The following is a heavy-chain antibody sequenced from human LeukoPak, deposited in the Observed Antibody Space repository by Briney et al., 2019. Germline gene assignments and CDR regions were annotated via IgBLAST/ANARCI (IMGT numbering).Heavy chain of an antibody. D-gene: IGHD2-2*01. V-gene: IGHV4-59*12. Sequence: SETPSLTCTVSGDSISSYYWNWIRQPPGKGLEWIGYIYHSGSTYYNPSLKSRVTISVDRSKNQFSLKLSSVTAADTAVYYCARVVPAAKLTTWGQGTLVTVSS. CDR3: ARVVPAAKLTT. CDR1: GDSISSYY. CDR2: IYHSGST. J-gene: IGHJ5*02.